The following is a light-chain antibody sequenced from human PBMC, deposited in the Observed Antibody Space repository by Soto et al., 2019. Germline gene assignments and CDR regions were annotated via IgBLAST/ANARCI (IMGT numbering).Light chain of an antibody. J-gene: IGKJ2*01. Sequence: EIVMSQSPATLSVSPGESATLSCRASQSISSELAWYQQKPGQPPRLLIYGASTRATGVPARFTGSGSGSDFTVTSSGLQSEDFAVYYCQQGHNWPLTFGQGTRLEI. V-gene: IGKV3-15*01. CDR3: QQGHNWPLT. CDR1: QSISSE. CDR2: GAS.